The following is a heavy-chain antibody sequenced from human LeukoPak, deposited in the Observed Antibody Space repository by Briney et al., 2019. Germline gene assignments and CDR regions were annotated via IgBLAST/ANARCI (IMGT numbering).Heavy chain of an antibody. CDR1: GFIFSGAW. J-gene: IGHJ4*02. D-gene: IGHD2-8*02. CDR3: TRGLLGIDY. V-gene: IGHV3-74*01. CDR2: FKSNVDGGTT. Sequence: GGSLRLSCEASGFIFSGAWMNWVRQAPGKGLEWVALFKSNVDGGTTDYADSVKGRFTISRDNARNTLYLQMNSLRAEDTAVYYCTRGLLGIDYWGQGTLVTVSS.